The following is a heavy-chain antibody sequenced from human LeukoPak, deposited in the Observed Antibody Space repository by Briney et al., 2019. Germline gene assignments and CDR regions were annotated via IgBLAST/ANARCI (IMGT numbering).Heavy chain of an antibody. CDR2: FWGRGGST. J-gene: IGHJ4*02. CDR1: GFTLSSYP. V-gene: IGHV3-23*01. Sequence: GGPLRLPCTASGFTLSSYPMSGVPGAPGRGLEWLSAFWGRGGSTYYADSVKGRFTISRDNSKNTLYLQMNSLRAEDTAVYYCAKADAYGSGSYYTPYYFDYWGQGTLVTVSS. D-gene: IGHD3-10*01. CDR3: AKADAYGSGSYYTPYYFDY.